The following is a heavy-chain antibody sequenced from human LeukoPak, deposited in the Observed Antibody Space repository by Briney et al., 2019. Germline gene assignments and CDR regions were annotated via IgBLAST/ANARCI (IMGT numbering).Heavy chain of an antibody. CDR3: ARVPHAMVRGVIITAFYFDY. J-gene: IGHJ4*02. D-gene: IGHD3-10*01. Sequence: GGSLRLSCAASGLTFSSYSMNWVRQAPGKGLEWVSSISISGNYIYYADSVKGRFTISRDNAKNSLYLQMNSLRAEDTAVYYCARVPHAMVRGVIITAFYFDYWGQGTLVTVSS. CDR2: ISISGNYI. V-gene: IGHV3-21*01. CDR1: GLTFSSYS.